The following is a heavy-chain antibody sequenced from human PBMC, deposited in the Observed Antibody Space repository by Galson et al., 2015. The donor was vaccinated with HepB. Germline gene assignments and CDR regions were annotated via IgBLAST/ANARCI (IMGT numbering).Heavy chain of an antibody. CDR1: GFTFSDYY. CDR2: ISSSSSYT. CDR3: ARDTEPAANLGEGFDP. V-gene: IGHV3-11*06. D-gene: IGHD2-2*01. J-gene: IGHJ5*02. Sequence: SLRLSCAASGFTFSDYYMSWIRQAPGKGLEWVSYISSSSSYTNCADSVKGRFTISRDNAKNSLYLQVNSLRAEDTAVYYCARDTEPAANLGEGFDPWGQGTLVTVSS.